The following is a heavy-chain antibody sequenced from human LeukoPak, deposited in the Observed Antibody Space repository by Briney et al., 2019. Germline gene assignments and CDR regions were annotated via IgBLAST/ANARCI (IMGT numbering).Heavy chain of an antibody. V-gene: IGHV1-24*01. Sequence: ASVKVPCKVSGYTLTELSMHWVRQAPGKGLEWMGGFDPEDGETIYAQKFQGRVTMTEDTSTDTAYMELSSLRSEDTAVYYCASTYYYDSSGYYYVRYFDYWGQGTLVTVSS. D-gene: IGHD3-22*01. CDR1: GYTLTELS. CDR2: FDPEDGET. J-gene: IGHJ4*02. CDR3: ASTYYYDSSGYYYVRYFDY.